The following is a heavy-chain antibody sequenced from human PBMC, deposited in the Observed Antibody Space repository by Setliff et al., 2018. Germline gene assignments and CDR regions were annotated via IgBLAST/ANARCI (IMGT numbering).Heavy chain of an antibody. CDR1: TLTFTYA. D-gene: IGHD2-15*01. Sequence: GGPLRLSCAASTLTFTYAMSWVRQTPGKGLEWIASINGGGADTYYAASMKGRFTISRDNSKRTLYLQISSLRADDTAVYYCAKDWWGPPESFDVWGQGTVVTVSS. CDR2: INGGGADT. V-gene: IGHV3-23*01. J-gene: IGHJ3*01. CDR3: AKDWWGPPESFDV.